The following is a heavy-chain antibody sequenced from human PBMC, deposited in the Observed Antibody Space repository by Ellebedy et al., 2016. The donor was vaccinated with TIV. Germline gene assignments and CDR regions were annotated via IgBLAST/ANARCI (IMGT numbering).Heavy chain of an antibody. J-gene: IGHJ4*02. D-gene: IGHD6-19*01. CDR1: GFSLSASAVG. V-gene: IGHV2-5*01. CDR3: AHGSGWLFDY. CDR2: IYWNDDN. Sequence: SGPTLVKPTQTLTLTCTFPGFSLSASAVGVGWFLQPPGEALEWLALIYWNDDNHYRPSLRTRLTVTKDTSKNQVVLTMTNMDPVDTATYYCAHGSGWLFDYWGQGTLVTVSS.